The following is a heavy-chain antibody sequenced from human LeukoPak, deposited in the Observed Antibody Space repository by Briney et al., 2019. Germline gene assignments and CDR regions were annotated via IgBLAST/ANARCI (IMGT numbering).Heavy chain of an antibody. Sequence: PGGSLRLSCAASGFTFSSYGMHWVRQAPGKGLEWVAVIWYDGSNKYYADSVKGRFTISRDNSKNTLYLQMNSLRAEDTAVYYCARERQWLARNWFDPWGQGTLVTVSS. CDR2: IWYDGSNK. D-gene: IGHD6-19*01. CDR1: GFTFSSYG. J-gene: IGHJ5*02. V-gene: IGHV3-33*01. CDR3: ARERQWLARNWFDP.